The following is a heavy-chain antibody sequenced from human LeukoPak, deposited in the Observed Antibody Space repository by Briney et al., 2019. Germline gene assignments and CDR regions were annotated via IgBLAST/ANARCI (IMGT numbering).Heavy chain of an antibody. D-gene: IGHD6-25*01. CDR1: GDSVSSNNAA. Sequence: SQTLSLTCAISGDSVSSNNAAWNWIRQSPSRGLEWLGRTYYRSKWYNDYAASVKSRITIKPDTPKNHLSLQLNSVTPEDTAVYFCARALRYSSGWALDYWGQGTLVTVSS. V-gene: IGHV6-1*01. CDR2: TYYRSKWYN. J-gene: IGHJ4*02. CDR3: ARALRYSSGWALDY.